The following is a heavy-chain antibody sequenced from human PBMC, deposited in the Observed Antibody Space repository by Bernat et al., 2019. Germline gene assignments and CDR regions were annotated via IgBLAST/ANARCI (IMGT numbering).Heavy chain of an antibody. V-gene: IGHV3-53*01. J-gene: IGHJ3*02. CDR3: ARIQPSVERHDAFDI. Sequence: DVQLVESGGGLFQPGGSLKLSCAASGFSVSVNYMTWVRQAPGRGLEWVSIIYTGDSTSYADSVKGRFTISRDTSKNTLYLQMNSVRVEDTATYFCARIQPSVERHDAFDIWGRGTSVTVSS. D-gene: IGHD1-1*01. CDR1: GFSVSVNY. CDR2: IYTGDST.